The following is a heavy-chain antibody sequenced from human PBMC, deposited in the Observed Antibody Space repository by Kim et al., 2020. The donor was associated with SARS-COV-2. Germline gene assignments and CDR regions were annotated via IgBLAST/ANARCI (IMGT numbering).Heavy chain of an antibody. V-gene: IGHV3-43*02. J-gene: IGHJ6*02. Sequence: GGSLRLSCAASGFTFDDYAMHWVRQAPGKGLEWVSLISGDGGSTYYADSVKGRFTISRDNSKNSLYLQMNSLRTEDTALYYCAKDTVFSYYAFWSGYRLNLRNQYGMDVWGQGTTVTVSS. CDR3: AKDTVFSYYAFWSGYRLNLRNQYGMDV. CDR1: GFTFDDYA. CDR2: ISGDGGST. D-gene: IGHD3-3*01.